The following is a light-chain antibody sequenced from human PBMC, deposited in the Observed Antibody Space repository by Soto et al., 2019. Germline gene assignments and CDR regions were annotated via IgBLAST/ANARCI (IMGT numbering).Light chain of an antibody. CDR2: DAS. CDR1: QRIGRW. Sequence: DIQMTQSPSTLSASVGDSVTITCRASQRIGRWLAWYQQKPGKAPKLLIYDASTLQSGVPSRFSGSGSGTEFTINITSLQADDFATYYCQQYNHYSSITFGRGTKLEI. J-gene: IGKJ2*01. CDR3: QQYNHYSSIT. V-gene: IGKV1-5*01.